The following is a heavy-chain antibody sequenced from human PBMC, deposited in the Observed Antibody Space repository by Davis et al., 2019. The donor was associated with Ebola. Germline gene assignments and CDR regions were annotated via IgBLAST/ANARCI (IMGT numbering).Heavy chain of an antibody. V-gene: IGHV5-51*01. Sequence: GGSLRLSCKGSGYSFTSYWIGWVRQMPGKGLEWMGIIYPGDSDTRYSPSFQGQVTISADKSISTAYLQWSSLKASDTAIYYCARHRRDYSSSSSWFDPWGQGTLVTVSS. J-gene: IGHJ5*02. CDR2: IYPGDSDT. CDR3: ARHRRDYSSSSSWFDP. D-gene: IGHD6-6*01. CDR1: GYSFTSYW.